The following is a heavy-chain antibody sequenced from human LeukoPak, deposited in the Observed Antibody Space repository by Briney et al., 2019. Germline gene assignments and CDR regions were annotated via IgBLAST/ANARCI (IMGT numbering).Heavy chain of an antibody. D-gene: IGHD3-10*01. J-gene: IGHJ4*01. Sequence: SETLSLTCTVYGGSFSAYYWSWIRQPPGKGLEWIGENNHSGSTNYNPSLKSRVTIFVDTSKNQFSLRLKSVTDADTAVYYCARQRLLRFGELTSPHYFDYWGHGILVTVSS. CDR2: NNHSGST. V-gene: IGHV4-34*01. CDR3: ARQRLLRFGELTSPHYFDY. CDR1: GGSFSAYY.